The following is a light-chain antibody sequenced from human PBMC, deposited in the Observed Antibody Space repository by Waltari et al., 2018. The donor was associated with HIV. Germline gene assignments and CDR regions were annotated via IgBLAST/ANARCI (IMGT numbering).Light chain of an antibody. J-gene: IGLJ2*01. CDR3: AAWDDSLNGLL. Sequence: HSVLTHPPSASGTPGQRVTISCSENISKIGTNTVNGYHQLPGTAPKLLIFSNNQRPSGVPDRFSGSKSGTSASLAISGLQSEDEAVYYCAAWDDSLNGLLFGGGTKLTVL. CDR1: ISKIGTNT. CDR2: SNN. V-gene: IGLV1-44*01.